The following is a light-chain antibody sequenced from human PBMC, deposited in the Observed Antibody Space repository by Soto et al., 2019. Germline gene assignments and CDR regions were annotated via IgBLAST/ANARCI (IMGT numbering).Light chain of an antibody. CDR3: LQHNSYPRR. CDR1: QGISNY. J-gene: IGKJ1*01. Sequence: DIQITQSPSAMSASVGDRVTITCRASQGISNYLAWFQQKPGKVPKRLIYAASNLQSRVPSRFSGSGSGTEFSLTISSXQPEDFATYYWLQHNSYPRRFGQGTKVDIK. V-gene: IGKV1-17*03. CDR2: AAS.